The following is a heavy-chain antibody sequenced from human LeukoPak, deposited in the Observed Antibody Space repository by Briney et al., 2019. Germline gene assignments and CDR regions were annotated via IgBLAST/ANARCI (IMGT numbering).Heavy chain of an antibody. Sequence: PSETLSLTCTVSGDSISSYYWSWIRHPPGKGLEWIGYIYYSGSTNYNPSLKSRVTISVDTSKNQFSLKLSSVTAADTAVYYCARGGVISYYFDYWGQGTLVTVSS. V-gene: IGHV4-59*01. CDR1: GDSISSYY. D-gene: IGHD3-16*02. CDR2: IYYSGST. CDR3: ARGGVISYYFDY. J-gene: IGHJ4*02.